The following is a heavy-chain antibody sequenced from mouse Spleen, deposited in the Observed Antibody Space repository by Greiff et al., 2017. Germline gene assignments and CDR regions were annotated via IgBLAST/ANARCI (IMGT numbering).Heavy chain of an antibody. CDR3: ARGGNYVGYAMDY. CDR2: IYPGDGST. CDR1: GYTFTSYY. Sequence: VKLMESGPELVKPGASVKMSCKASGYTFTSYYIHWVKQRPGQGLEWIGWIYPGDGSTKYNEKFKGKTTLTADKSSSTAYMLLSSLTSEDSAIYFCARGGNYVGYAMDYWGQGTSVTVSS. V-gene: IGHV1S56*01. D-gene: IGHD2-1*01. J-gene: IGHJ4*01.